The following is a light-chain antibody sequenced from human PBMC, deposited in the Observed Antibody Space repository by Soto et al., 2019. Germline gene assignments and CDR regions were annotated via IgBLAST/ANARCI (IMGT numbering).Light chain of an antibody. J-gene: IGKJ5*01. V-gene: IGKV3-11*01. Sequence: EIVMTQSPGTLSVSPGERATLSCRASQSVSSNLAWYQQKPGQAPRLLIYDTSNGATGVPARFSGSGSGTDFTLTISSLEPEDCAIYYCQQRQYWPPITFGQGTRLEIK. CDR1: QSVSSN. CDR2: DTS. CDR3: QQRQYWPPIT.